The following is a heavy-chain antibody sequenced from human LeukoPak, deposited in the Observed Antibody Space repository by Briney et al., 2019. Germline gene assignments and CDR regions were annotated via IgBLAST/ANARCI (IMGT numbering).Heavy chain of an antibody. V-gene: IGHV3-53*01. J-gene: IGHJ4*02. CDR2: IYSGGST. CDR1: E. D-gene: IGHD4-17*01. Sequence: GGSLRLSCAASEMTWVRQAPGKGLEWVSLIYSGGSTYYADSVKGRFTISRDNSKNTLYLQMNSLRAEDTAVYYCAKSPTTVTTFGVVFDYWGQGTLVTVSS. CDR3: AKSPTTVTTFGVVFDY.